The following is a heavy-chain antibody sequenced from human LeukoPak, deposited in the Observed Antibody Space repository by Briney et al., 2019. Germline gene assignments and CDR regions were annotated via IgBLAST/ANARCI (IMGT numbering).Heavy chain of an antibody. D-gene: IGHD3-10*01. J-gene: IGHJ4*02. CDR2: MNPNSGNT. Sequence: ASVKVSCKASGYTFTSYDINWVRQATGQGLAWMGWMNPNSGNTGYAQTVPGRVTMTRNTSISTAYMELSSLRSEDTAVYYCARETGYYGSGSYYIFWGQGTLVTVSS. CDR3: ARETGYYGSGSYYIF. CDR1: GYTFTSYD. V-gene: IGHV1-8*01.